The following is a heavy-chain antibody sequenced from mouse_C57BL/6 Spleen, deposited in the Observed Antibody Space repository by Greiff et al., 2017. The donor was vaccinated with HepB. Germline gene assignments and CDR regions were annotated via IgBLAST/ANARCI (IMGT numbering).Heavy chain of an antibody. J-gene: IGHJ4*01. V-gene: IGHV5-17*01. CDR2: ISSGSSTI. Sequence: DVHLVESGGGLVKPGGSLKLSCAASGFTFSDYGMHWVRQAPEKGLEWVAYISSGSSTIYYADTVKGRFTISRDNAKNTLFLQMTSLRSEDTAMYYCAREGPYAMDYWGQGTSVTVSS. CDR1: GFTFSDYG. CDR3: AREGPYAMDY.